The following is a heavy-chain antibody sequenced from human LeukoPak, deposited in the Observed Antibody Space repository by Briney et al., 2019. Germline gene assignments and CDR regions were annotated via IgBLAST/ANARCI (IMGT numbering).Heavy chain of an antibody. V-gene: IGHV1-2*02. D-gene: IGHD4-11*01. CDR2: INPNSGET. CDR3: ARDRDYSNTERGFDY. J-gene: IGHJ4*02. CDR1: GYTFTDYY. Sequence: VASVKVSCKTSGYTFTDYYIHWVRQAPGQGLEWMGWINPNSGETSSAQKFQGRVTMTGDTSISTAYMELRRVTSDDTAVYYCARDRDYSNTERGFDYWGQGTLVTVSS.